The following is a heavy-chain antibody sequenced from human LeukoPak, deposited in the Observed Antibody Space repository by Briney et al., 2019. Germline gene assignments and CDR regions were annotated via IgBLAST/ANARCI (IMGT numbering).Heavy chain of an antibody. CDR3: AKVAIVATTHAGRLVDY. Sequence: GGSLRLSCAASGFTFSRYGMHWVRQAPGKGLEWVAVISYDGSNKYYADSVKGRFTISRDNSKNTLYLQMNSLRAEDTAVYYCAKVAIVATTHAGRLVDYWGQGTLVTVSS. CDR1: GFTFSRYG. J-gene: IGHJ4*02. V-gene: IGHV3-30*18. CDR2: ISYDGSNK. D-gene: IGHD5-12*01.